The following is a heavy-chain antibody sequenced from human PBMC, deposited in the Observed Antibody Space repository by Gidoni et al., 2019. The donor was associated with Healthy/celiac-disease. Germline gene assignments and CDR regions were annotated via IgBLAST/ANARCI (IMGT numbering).Heavy chain of an antibody. V-gene: IGHV4-31*03. J-gene: IGHJ4*02. D-gene: IGHD3-22*01. CDR2: SYDSGST. CDR3: ARVNYYYDSSETQYYFDY. CDR1: GGSISSGGCY. Sequence: QVQLQESGPGLVKPSQTLSLTCTVSGGSISSGGCYWSWVPQPPGKGLEWIGYSYDSGSTYYNPYFKSRVSISVDKSKNQFSMKLSSVTAGDTAVYDCARVNYYYDSSETQYYFDYWGQGTLVTVSS.